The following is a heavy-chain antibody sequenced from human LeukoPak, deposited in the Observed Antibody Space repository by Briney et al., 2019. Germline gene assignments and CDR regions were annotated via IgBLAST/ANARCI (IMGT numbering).Heavy chain of an antibody. CDR3: VRNYYDSSGYSLDWYFDL. V-gene: IGHV3-74*01. CDR1: EFTFSTYW. Sequence: GGSLRLSCAASEFTFSTYWMHWVRQAPGKGLVWVSHINSDGSVTSYADSVKGRFTISRDNAKNTQYLQMNSLRAEDTAVYYCVRNYYDSSGYSLDWYFDLWGRGTLVTVFS. J-gene: IGHJ2*01. CDR2: INSDGSVT. D-gene: IGHD3-22*01.